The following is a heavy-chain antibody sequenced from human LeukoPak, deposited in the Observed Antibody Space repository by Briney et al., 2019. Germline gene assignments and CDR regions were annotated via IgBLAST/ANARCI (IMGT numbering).Heavy chain of an antibody. CDR3: ARAYYYDSSGYYPGGDY. CDR1: GYTFTNYY. Sequence: ASVKVSCTASGYTFTNYYIYWVRQAPGQGLEWMGIINPSGGSTKNAQKFQGRVTMTRDTSTSTVYMELSSLRSDDTAVYYCARAYYYDSSGYYPGGDYWGQGTLVTVSS. D-gene: IGHD3-22*01. V-gene: IGHV1-46*01. CDR2: INPSGGST. J-gene: IGHJ4*02.